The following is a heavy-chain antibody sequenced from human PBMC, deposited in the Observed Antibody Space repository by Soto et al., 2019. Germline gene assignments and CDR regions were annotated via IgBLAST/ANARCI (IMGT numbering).Heavy chain of an antibody. CDR3: ARAYYDFWSGYYIFGY. D-gene: IGHD3-3*01. CDR1: GYTFTNYD. V-gene: IGHV1-8*01. J-gene: IGHJ4*02. CDR2: MNPNSGNT. Sequence: SVKVSCKASGYTFTNYDINWVRQATGQGLEWMGWMNPNSGNTGYAQKFQGRVTMTRDTSTSTVYVELSSLRSEDTAVYYCARAYYDFWSGYYIFGYWGQ.